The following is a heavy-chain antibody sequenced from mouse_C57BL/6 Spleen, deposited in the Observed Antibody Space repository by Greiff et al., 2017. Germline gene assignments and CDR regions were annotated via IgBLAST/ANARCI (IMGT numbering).Heavy chain of an antibody. CDR3: ARKAYDSSMDY. D-gene: IGHD2-4*01. CDR2: IYPRSGNT. Sequence: QVQLKESGAELARPGASVKLSCKASGYTFTSYGISWVKQRTGQGLEWIGEIYPRSGNTYYNEKFKGKATLTADKSSSTAYMELRSLTSEDSAVYFCARKAYDSSMDYWGQGTSVTVSS. V-gene: IGHV1-81*01. CDR1: GYTFTSYG. J-gene: IGHJ4*01.